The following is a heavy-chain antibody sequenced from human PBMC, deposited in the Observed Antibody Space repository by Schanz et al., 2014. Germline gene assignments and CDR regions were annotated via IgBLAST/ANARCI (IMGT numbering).Heavy chain of an antibody. Sequence: EVQLVESGGGLVQPGGSLRLSCAASGFTFSNYGMNWVRQAPEKGLEWVSYISSSSGTIYYADSVKGRFTISRDNAKNSVSLQMDSLRPEDTAVYYCAKVWKDHRIAGRPGWSDGMDVWGQGTTVTVSS. CDR2: ISSSSGTI. CDR1: GFTFSNYG. D-gene: IGHD6-6*01. CDR3: AKVWKDHRIAGRPGWSDGMDV. J-gene: IGHJ6*02. V-gene: IGHV3-48*01.